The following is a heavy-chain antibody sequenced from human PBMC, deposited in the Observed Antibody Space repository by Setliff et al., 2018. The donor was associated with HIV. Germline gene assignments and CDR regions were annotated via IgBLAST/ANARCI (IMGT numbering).Heavy chain of an antibody. J-gene: IGHJ3*02. CDR2: VSVYNGNT. Sequence: ASVTVSCKASGYSFTFYGLHWVRQAPGQGLELMGWVSVYNGNTKYAENFQDRLTLTTDASTGTGFMELRGLRSDDTAVYSCATPGVGAGAFDIWGRGTMVTVSS. CDR1: GYSFTFYG. CDR3: ATPGVGAGAFDI. D-gene: IGHD3-10*01. V-gene: IGHV1-18*04.